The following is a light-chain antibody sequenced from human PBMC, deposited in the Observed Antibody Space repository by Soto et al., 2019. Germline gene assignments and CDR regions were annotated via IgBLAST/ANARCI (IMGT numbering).Light chain of an antibody. CDR1: QSVSSSY. V-gene: IGKV3-20*01. Sequence: EIVLTQSPGTLSLSPGERATLSCRASQSVSSSYLAWYQQKPGQAPRLLIYGPSSRATAIPDRFSGSGSGTDFTLTISRLEPEAFAVYYCQQYGSSSWTFGQGTKVEIK. CDR2: GPS. J-gene: IGKJ1*01. CDR3: QQYGSSSWT.